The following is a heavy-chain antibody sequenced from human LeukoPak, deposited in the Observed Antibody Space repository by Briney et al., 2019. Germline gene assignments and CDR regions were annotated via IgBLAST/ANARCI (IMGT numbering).Heavy chain of an antibody. J-gene: IGHJ4*02. CDR1: GGTFSSYA. D-gene: IGHD6-13*01. CDR2: IIPILGIA. CDR3: ASTGNIAAAGTRSLDY. V-gene: IGHV1-69*04. Sequence: SVKVSCKASGGTFSSYAISWVRQAPGQGLEWMVRIIPILGIANYAQKFQGRVTITADKSTSTAYMEMSSLRSEDTAVYYCASTGNIAAAGTRSLDYWGQGTLVTVSS.